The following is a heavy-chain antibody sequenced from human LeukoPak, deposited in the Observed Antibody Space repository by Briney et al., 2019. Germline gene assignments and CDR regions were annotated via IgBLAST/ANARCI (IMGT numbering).Heavy chain of an antibody. CDR2: IYYSGST. D-gene: IGHD2-21*02. CDR3: ARALPAVTAGEFDY. V-gene: IGHV4-59*01. J-gene: IGHJ4*02. CDR1: GGSIRGYY. Sequence: SETLSLTCAVSGGSIRGYYWSWIRQPPGKGLEWIGDIYYSGSTNYNPSLKSRVTISVDTSKNQFSLRLSSVTAADTAVYYCARALPAVTAGEFDYWGQGTLVTVSS.